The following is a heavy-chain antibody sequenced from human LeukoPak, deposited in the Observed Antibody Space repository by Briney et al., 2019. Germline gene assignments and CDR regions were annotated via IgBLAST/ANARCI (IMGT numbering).Heavy chain of an antibody. CDR3: ARGPRGSYGSGSSFI. CDR1: GGSFSGYY. CDR2: INHSGST. J-gene: IGHJ4*02. D-gene: IGHD3-10*01. V-gene: IGHV4-34*01. Sequence: PSETLSLTCAVYGGSFSGYYWSWIRQPPGKGLEWIGEINHSGSTNYNPSLKSRVTISVDTSKNQFSLKLSSVTAADTAVYYCARGPRGSYGSGSSFIWGQGTLVTVSS.